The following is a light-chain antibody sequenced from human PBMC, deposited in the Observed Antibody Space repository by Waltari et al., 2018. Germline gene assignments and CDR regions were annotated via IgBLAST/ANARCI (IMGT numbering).Light chain of an antibody. V-gene: IGKV1-33*01. CDR3: QHYDSLPLFT. CDR2: DAS. CDR1: HDINNY. J-gene: IGKJ3*01. Sequence: DIQVTQSPPSLSASIGDRVTITCQARHDINNYLNWYQQKPGRAPKLLIYDASNLEAGVPSRFSGSGSGTDFTFTISSLQPEDIGTYYCQHYDSLPLFTFGPGTRVDIK.